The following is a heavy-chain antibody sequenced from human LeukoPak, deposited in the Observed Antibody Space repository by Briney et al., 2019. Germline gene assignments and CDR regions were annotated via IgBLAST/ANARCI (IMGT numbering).Heavy chain of an antibody. CDR3: ASLLTGGSYADY. CDR2: IIPILGIA. V-gene: IGHV1-69*02. D-gene: IGHD1-26*01. J-gene: IGHJ4*02. Sequence: SVKVSCKAPGGTFSSYTISWVRQAPGQGLEWMGRIIPILGIANYAQKFQGRVTITADKSTSTAYMELSSLRSEDTAVYYCASLLTGGSYADYWGQGTLVTVSS. CDR1: GGTFSSYT.